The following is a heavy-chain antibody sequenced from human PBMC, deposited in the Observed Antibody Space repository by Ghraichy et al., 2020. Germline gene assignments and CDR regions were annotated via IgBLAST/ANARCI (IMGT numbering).Heavy chain of an antibody. Sequence: SETLSLTCTVSGGSISRYYWSWIRQTPGRGLEWIGYMYYSGTTNYNPSLKSRVTISVDTSKNQFSLKLSSVTAAATDVYYCAGGSGKTPGYWGQGTLVTVSS. V-gene: IGHV4-59*08. J-gene: IGHJ4*02. D-gene: IGHD3-10*01. CDR2: MYYSGTT. CDR1: GGSISRYY. CDR3: AGGSGKTPGY.